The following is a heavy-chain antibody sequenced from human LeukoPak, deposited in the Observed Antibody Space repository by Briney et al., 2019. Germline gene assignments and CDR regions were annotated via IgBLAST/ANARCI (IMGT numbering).Heavy chain of an antibody. V-gene: IGHV1-69*15. D-gene: IGHD1-26*01. CDR2: IIPISGTT. Sequence: GASVKVSCKTSGGTFTSYAITWVRQAPGQGLEWMGKIIPISGTTNYAQKFQGRVTLTADESTSTAYKELSSLRSEDTALYYCARKLRLGGNWFDPWGQGTLVTVSS. CDR3: ARKLRLGGNWFDP. CDR1: GGTFTSYA. J-gene: IGHJ5*02.